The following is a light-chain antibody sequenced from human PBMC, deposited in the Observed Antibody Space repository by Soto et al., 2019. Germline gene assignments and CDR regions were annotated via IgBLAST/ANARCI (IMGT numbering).Light chain of an antibody. CDR2: AAS. CDR3: QQYYSYSLT. Sequence: DIQMTQSPSSLSASVGDRVTITCRASQSISSYLNWYQQKPGKAPKLLIYAASSLQSGVPSRFSGSGSGTDFTLTISSLQPEDFATYYCQQYYSYSLTFGGGTKVEIK. J-gene: IGKJ4*01. V-gene: IGKV1-39*01. CDR1: QSISSY.